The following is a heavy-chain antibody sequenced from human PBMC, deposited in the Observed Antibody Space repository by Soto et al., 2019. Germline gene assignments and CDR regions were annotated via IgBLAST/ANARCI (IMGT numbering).Heavy chain of an antibody. CDR1: GFTFSSYS. CDR2: ISSSSSTI. D-gene: IGHD2-15*01. Sequence: GGSLRLSCAASGFTFSSYSMNWVRQAPGKGLEWVSYISSSSSTIYYADSVKGRFTISRDNAKNSLYLQMNSLRAEDTAVYYCARVVGYCSGGSCYLRDYYYYYMDVWGKGTTVTVSS. CDR3: ARVVGYCSGGSCYLRDYYYYYMDV. J-gene: IGHJ6*03. V-gene: IGHV3-48*01.